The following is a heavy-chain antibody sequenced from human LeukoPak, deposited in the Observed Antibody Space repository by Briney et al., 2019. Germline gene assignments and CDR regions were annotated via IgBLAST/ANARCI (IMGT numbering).Heavy chain of an antibody. CDR2: IYYSGST. CDR3: ARLGLGGAVAAAGGYDY. V-gene: IGHV4-61*05. Sequence: SETLSLTCTVSGGSISSSSYYWGWIRQPPGKGLEWIGYIYYSGSTDYNPSLKSRVTISVDTSKNQFSPKLSSVTAADTAVYYCARLGLGGAVAAAGGYDYWGRGTLVTVSS. CDR1: GGSISSSSYY. D-gene: IGHD6-13*01. J-gene: IGHJ4*02.